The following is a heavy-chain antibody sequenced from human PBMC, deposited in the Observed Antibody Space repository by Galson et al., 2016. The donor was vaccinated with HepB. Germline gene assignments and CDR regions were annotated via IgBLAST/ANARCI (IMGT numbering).Heavy chain of an antibody. CDR2: IYPGDSDI. D-gene: IGHD4-23*01. J-gene: IGHJ2*01. V-gene: IGHV5-51*01. CDR1: GYTFSNYW. Sequence: QSGAEVKKPGESLKISCKASGYTFSNYWIVWVRQMPGKGLEWMGIIYPGDSDIKYNPSFQGRVTISADKSINTAYLQWSRLEASDSAMYYCARPPMYGGNSLPCYFVLWGRGTLFTV. CDR3: ARPPMYGGNSLPCYFVL.